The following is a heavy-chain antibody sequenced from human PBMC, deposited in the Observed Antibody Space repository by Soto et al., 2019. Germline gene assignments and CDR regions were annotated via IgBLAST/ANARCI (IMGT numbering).Heavy chain of an antibody. CDR3: ARVSLVGPSGGRYFDY. CDR1: GFTFSAHY. V-gene: IGHV3-72*01. D-gene: IGHD1-26*01. Sequence: EVQLVESGGGLVQPGGSLRFSCAASGFTFSAHYMDWVRQAPGKGLEWVGRIKNKATSYTKEYAASVEGRFTISREDSQNSLYLQMNSLKTEDTAVYYCARVSLVGPSGGRYFDYWGQGSQVAVSS. CDR2: IKNKATSYTK. J-gene: IGHJ4*02.